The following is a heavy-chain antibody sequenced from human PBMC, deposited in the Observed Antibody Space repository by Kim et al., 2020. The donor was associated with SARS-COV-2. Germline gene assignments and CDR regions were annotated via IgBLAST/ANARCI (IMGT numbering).Heavy chain of an antibody. CDR1: GYTFTKYG. D-gene: IGHD6-19*01. J-gene: IGHJ4*02. V-gene: IGHV7-4-1*02. Sequence: ASLKVSCKASGYTFTKYGINWVRQAPGHGLEWMGWINSDTGEPTYAQGFTGRFVFSLDTSVNTAYLQISSLQTADTAVYFCARTVAVLDYWGQGTLVTVS. CDR2: INSDTGEP. CDR3: ARTVAVLDY.